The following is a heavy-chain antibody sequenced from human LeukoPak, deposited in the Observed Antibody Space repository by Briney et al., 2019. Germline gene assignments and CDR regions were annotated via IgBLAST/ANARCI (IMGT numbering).Heavy chain of an antibody. D-gene: IGHD6-13*01. J-gene: IGHJ5*02. CDR2: IHYSGGT. CDR3: ARRRAEGGSNGHYNWFDP. V-gene: IGHV4-59*08. CDR1: GGSINSYY. Sequence: KPSETLSLTCTVSGGSINSYYWGRIRQPPGKGLEWIGYIHYSGGTRYNPSLQSRATISVDTSKNQFSLNLSSVTAADTAVYYCARRRAEGGSNGHYNWFDPWGQGTLVTVSS.